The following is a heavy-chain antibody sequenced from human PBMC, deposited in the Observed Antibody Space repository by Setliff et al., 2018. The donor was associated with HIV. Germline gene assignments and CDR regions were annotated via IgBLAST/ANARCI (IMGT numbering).Heavy chain of an antibody. CDR1: GYSLSELS. Sequence: ASVKVSCKVSGYSLSELSIHWVRQAPGGGLEWIGGFDLVGGETVYAQKFQGRVTVTEDTSTNTAYMELSSLRSEDTAVYYCANYYYYYLDVWGKGTTVTVSS. CDR3: ANYYYYYLDV. V-gene: IGHV1-24*01. J-gene: IGHJ6*03. CDR2: FDLVGGET.